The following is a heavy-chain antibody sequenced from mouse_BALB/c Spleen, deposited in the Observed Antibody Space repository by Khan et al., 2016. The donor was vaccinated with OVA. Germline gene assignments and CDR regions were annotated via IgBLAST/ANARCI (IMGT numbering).Heavy chain of an antibody. CDR3: ARGDDYDPSWFAD. J-gene: IGHJ3*01. CDR1: GYIFSSYW. CDR2: ILPGSGSI. D-gene: IGHD2-4*01. V-gene: IGHV1-9*01. Sequence: QVQLQQSGAELMKPGASVKISCKATGYIFSSYWIEWVKQRPGHGLEWIGEILPGSGSINYNEKFKGKATFIADTSSNIAYMQFSSLTAEDSAVYFSARGDDYDPSWFADWGQGTLVTVSA.